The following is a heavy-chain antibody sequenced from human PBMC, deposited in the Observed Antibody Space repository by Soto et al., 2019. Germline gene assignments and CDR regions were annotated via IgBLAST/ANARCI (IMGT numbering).Heavy chain of an antibody. CDR3: ARVSSGWYYFDY. CDR1: GGSVSSGSYY. J-gene: IGHJ4*02. Sequence: SETLSLTCTVSGGSVSSGSYYWSWIRQPPGKGLEWIGYMYNSGSTNYNPSLKSRVIISVDTSKNQFSLKLSSVTAADTAVYYCARVSSGWYYFDYWGQGTLVTVSS. D-gene: IGHD6-19*01. V-gene: IGHV4-61*01. CDR2: MYNSGST.